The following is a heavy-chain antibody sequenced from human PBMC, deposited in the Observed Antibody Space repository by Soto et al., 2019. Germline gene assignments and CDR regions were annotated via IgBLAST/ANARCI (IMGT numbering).Heavy chain of an antibody. J-gene: IGHJ4*02. CDR3: ARDRCSGGSCYTLFDY. CDR2: IIPIFGTA. D-gene: IGHD2-15*01. V-gene: IGHV1-69*01. Sequence: QVQLVQSGAEVKKPGSSVKVSCKASGGTFSSYAISWVRQAPGQGLEWMGGIIPIFGTANYAQKFQGRVTSTTDESTSTAYMELSSLRSEDTSVYYCARDRCSGGSCYTLFDYWGQGTLVTVSS. CDR1: GGTFSSYA.